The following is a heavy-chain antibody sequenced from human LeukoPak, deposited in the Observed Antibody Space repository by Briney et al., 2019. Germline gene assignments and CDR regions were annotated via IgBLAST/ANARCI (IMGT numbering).Heavy chain of an antibody. CDR2: ISGSGGST. J-gene: IGHJ4*02. V-gene: IGHV3-23*01. D-gene: IGHD1-26*01. CDR3: AKDKYIVGATVSIDY. CDR1: GFTFSSYA. Sequence: GASLRLSCAASGFTFSSYAMSWVRQAPGKGLEWVSAISGSGGSTYYADSVKGRFTISRDNSKNTLYLQMNSLRAEDTAVYYCAKDKYIVGATVSIDYWGQGTLVTVSS.